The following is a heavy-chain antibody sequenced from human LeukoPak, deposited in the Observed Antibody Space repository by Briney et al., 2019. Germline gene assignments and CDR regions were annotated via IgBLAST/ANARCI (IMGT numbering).Heavy chain of an antibody. Sequence: ASVKVSCKASGYTFTGYYMHWVLQAPGQGLGWMGWINPNSGGTNYAQKFQGWVTMTRDTSISTAYMELSRLRSDDTAVYYCARGGITGTTRGPTRLNDAFDIWGQGTMVTVSS. J-gene: IGHJ3*02. V-gene: IGHV1-2*04. CDR3: ARGGITGTTRGPTRLNDAFDI. CDR2: INPNSGGT. D-gene: IGHD1-20*01. CDR1: GYTFTGYY.